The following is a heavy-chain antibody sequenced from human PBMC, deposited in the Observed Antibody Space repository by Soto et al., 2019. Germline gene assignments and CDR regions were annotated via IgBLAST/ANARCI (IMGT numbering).Heavy chain of an antibody. CDR2: IIPILGIE. D-gene: IGHD3-10*01. CDR1: GGTFSSYT. J-gene: IGHJ5*02. V-gene: IGHV1-69*02. Sequence: QVQLLQSGAEVKKPGSSVKVSCKASGGTFSSYTISWVRQAPGQGLEWMGRIIPILGIENYEQKFQGRFTFTADTSASTAHMERSSLRSDDTAEDYCASLFPYGSGSYYSCRRDWFDPWGQGTLVTVSS. CDR3: ASLFPYGSGSYYSCRRDWFDP.